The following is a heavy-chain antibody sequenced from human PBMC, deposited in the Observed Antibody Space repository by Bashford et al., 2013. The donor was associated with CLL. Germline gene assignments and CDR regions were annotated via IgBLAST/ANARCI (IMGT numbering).Heavy chain of an antibody. CDR2: INPNSGGT. Sequence: ASVKVSCKASGYTFIGYYIHWVRRAPGQGLEWMGLINPNSGGTNYTQTLQGRVTMTTDTSTNTAYMELRRLRFDDTAVYYCARDIGSGYYDSSGYYRVEYYFDYWGQGTQVTVSS. CDR3: ARDIGSGYYDSSGYYRVEYYFDY. CDR1: GYTFIGYY. V-gene: IGHV1-2*02. D-gene: IGHD3-22*01. J-gene: IGHJ4*02.